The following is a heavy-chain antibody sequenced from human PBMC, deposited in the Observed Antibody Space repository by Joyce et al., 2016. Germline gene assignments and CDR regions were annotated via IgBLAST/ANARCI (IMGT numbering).Heavy chain of an antibody. CDR3: ARALGRDSNSCHDY. CDR2: ISYDGSNK. V-gene: IGHV3-30*03. D-gene: IGHD6-13*01. Sequence: QVQLVESGGGVVQPGRSLRLSCAASGFTFSNYGMHWVRQAPGKGLEWVAVISYDGSNKYYVDSGKGRFTISRDNSKNTLYLQMNSLRPEDTAVYYCARALGRDSNSCHDYWGQGTLVTVSS. CDR1: GFTFSNYG. J-gene: IGHJ4*02.